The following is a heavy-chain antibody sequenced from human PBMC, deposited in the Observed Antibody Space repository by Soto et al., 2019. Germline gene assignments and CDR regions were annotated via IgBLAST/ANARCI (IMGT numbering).Heavy chain of an antibody. CDR2: INGGNGNT. Sequence: QVQLVQSGAEVKKTGASVKVSCKASGYTFITYAIHWVRQAPGQRLEWMGWINGGNGNTKYSQKFQGRVTITRDTSASTAYMELSSLRFEDTAVYYCARDNGSGSYYPFDYWGQGTLVTVSS. J-gene: IGHJ4*02. CDR1: GYTFITYA. D-gene: IGHD3-10*01. CDR3: ARDNGSGSYYPFDY. V-gene: IGHV1-3*01.